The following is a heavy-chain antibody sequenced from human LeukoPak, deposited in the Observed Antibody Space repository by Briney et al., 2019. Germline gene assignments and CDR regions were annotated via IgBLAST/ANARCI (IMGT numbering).Heavy chain of an antibody. CDR2: ITDNGNTT. CDR3: ATLRLSDHFDY. J-gene: IGHJ4*02. CDR1: GFTFSGYA. D-gene: IGHD2-15*01. V-gene: IGHV3-23*01. Sequence: GGSLRLSCAASGFTFSGYAMNWVRLAPGKGLEWLSAITDNGNTTYYADSVQGRFTISRDNSKNTLYLQMSSLRAEDAALYYCATLRLSDHFDYWGQGTLVTVS.